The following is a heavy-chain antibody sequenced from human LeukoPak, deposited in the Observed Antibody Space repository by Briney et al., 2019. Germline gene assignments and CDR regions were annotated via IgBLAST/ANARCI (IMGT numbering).Heavy chain of an antibody. V-gene: IGHV1-69*13. J-gene: IGHJ4*02. D-gene: IGHD4-11*01. Sequence: SVKVSCKASGYTFTGYYMHWVRQAPGQGLQWMGGIIPIYGTAKYTEKFQGRVTITADESTSTAYMELSSLRSEDTAVYYCARALYTENSYFDYWGQGTLVTVSS. CDR2: IIPIYGTA. CDR1: GYTFTGYY. CDR3: ARALYTENSYFDY.